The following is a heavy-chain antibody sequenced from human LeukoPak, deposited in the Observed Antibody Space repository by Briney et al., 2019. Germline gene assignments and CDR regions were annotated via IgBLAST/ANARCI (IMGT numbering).Heavy chain of an antibody. CDR1: GYTFTSYG. Sequence: APVKVSCKASGYTFTSYGISWVRQAPGQGLEWMGWISAYNGNTNYAQKLQGRVTMTTDTSTSTAYMELSRLRSDDTAVYYCARAWGIVVVPAAEHYFDYWGQGTLVTVSS. CDR2: ISAYNGNT. J-gene: IGHJ4*02. V-gene: IGHV1-18*01. D-gene: IGHD2-2*01. CDR3: ARAWGIVVVPAAEHYFDY.